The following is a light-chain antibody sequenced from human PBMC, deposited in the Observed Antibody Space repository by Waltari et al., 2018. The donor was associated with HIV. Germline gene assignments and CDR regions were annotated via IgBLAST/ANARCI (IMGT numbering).Light chain of an antibody. CDR3: QQYNNGPPLT. Sequence: EIVMTQSPATLSVSPGERATLSFRASQSVSSTLAWYQQKPVQAPRLLIYGASSRATGIPARFSSSGSGTEFTLTISRLQSEDFAVYYCQQYNNGPPLTFGGGTKVEIK. V-gene: IGKV3-15*01. CDR1: QSVSST. J-gene: IGKJ4*01. CDR2: GAS.